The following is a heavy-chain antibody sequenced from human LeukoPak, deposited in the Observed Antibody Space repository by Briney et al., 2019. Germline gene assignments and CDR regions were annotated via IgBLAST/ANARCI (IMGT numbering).Heavy chain of an antibody. D-gene: IGHD6-19*01. CDR2: ISNGGNT. CDR1: GASISDYY. J-gene: IGHJ3*02. Sequence: PSETLSLTCTVSGASISDYYWSWIRQPPGKGLEWIGYISNGGNTNYNPSLKSRVTISVDTSKSQFSLRLNSVTAADTAVYYCARPRFASGWYAAFDIWGQGTMVTVSS. V-gene: IGHV4-59*08. CDR3: ARPRFASGWYAAFDI.